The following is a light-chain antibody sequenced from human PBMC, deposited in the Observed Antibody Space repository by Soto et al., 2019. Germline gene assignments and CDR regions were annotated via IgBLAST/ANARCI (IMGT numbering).Light chain of an antibody. CDR2: DGS. V-gene: IGKV3-11*01. CDR3: QQRTRWPMT. CDR1: QNLHSF. J-gene: IGKJ5*01. Sequence: EIDMTQSPATLSLAPGERVTLSCRASQNLHSFLNWYQQRPGQAPRPLIYDGSKRAAGVPDRISGDGSGTDYTLTISSLEPEDFAVYYCQQRTRWPMTFGQGTRLEIK.